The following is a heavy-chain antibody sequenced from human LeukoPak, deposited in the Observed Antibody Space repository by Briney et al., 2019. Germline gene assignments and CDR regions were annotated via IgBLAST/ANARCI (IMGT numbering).Heavy chain of an antibody. V-gene: IGHV1-2*02. D-gene: IGHD6-13*01. CDR2: INPNSGGT. Sequence: ASVKVSCKASGYTFTGYYMHWVRQAPGQGLEWMGWINPNSGGTIYAQKFQGRVTMTRDTSISTAYMELSRLRSDDTAVYFCARDSSSWYRNWFDPWGQGTLVTVSS. CDR1: GYTFTGYY. CDR3: ARDSSSWYRNWFDP. J-gene: IGHJ5*02.